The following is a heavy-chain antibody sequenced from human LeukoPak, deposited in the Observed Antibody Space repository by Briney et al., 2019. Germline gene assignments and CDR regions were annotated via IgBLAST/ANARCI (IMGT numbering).Heavy chain of an antibody. CDR2: FDPEDGET. D-gene: IGHD3-16*01. Sequence: ASVKVSCKVSGYTLTELSMHWVRQAPGKGLEWMGGFDPEDGETIYAQKFQGRVTMTEDTSTDTAYMELSSLRSEDTAVYYCATTRGISPPFDYWGPGTLVTVSS. V-gene: IGHV1-24*01. CDR1: GYTLTELS. J-gene: IGHJ4*02. CDR3: ATTRGISPPFDY.